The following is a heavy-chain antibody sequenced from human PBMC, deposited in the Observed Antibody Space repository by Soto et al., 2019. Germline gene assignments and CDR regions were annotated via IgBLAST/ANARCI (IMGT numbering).Heavy chain of an antibody. CDR2: IYPNSGGT. V-gene: IGHV1-2*02. CDR1: GYTFTGYY. Sequence: ASVKVSCKASGYTFTGYYMHWVRQAPGQGLEWMGWIYPNSGGTNYAQKFQGRVIMTRDTPINSAYMELSRLRFDDTAVYYCARDSSYDILTGYSGNAFNAWGQGTMVTVSS. D-gene: IGHD3-9*01. CDR3: ARDSSYDILTGYSGNAFNA. J-gene: IGHJ3*01.